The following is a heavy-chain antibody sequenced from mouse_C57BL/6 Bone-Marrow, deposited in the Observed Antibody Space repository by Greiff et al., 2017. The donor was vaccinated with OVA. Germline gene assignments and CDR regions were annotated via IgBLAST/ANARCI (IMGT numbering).Heavy chain of an antibody. CDR3: AREDDYDY. Sequence: QVQLQQPGAELVRPGSSVKLSCKASGYTFTSYWMDWVKQRPGQGLEWIGNIYPSDSETHYNQKFKDKATLTVDKSSSTAYMQLSSLTSEDSAVYYCAREDDYDYWGQGTTLTVSS. D-gene: IGHD2-4*01. CDR2: IYPSDSET. J-gene: IGHJ2*01. V-gene: IGHV1-61*01. CDR1: GYTFTSYW.